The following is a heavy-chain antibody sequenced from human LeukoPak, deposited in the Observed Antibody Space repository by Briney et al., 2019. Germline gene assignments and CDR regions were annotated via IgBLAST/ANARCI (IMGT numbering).Heavy chain of an antibody. J-gene: IGHJ4*02. Sequence: SETLSLTCTVSGGSISSYYWSWIRQPPGKGLEWIGYIYYSGDTNYNPSLKSRVTMSADTSKNQFSLKLTSVTAADTAVYYCARSQQLIRTFDSWGQGTLVTVSS. CDR3: ARSQQLIRTFDS. D-gene: IGHD6-13*01. V-gene: IGHV4-59*01. CDR1: GGSISSYY. CDR2: IYYSGDT.